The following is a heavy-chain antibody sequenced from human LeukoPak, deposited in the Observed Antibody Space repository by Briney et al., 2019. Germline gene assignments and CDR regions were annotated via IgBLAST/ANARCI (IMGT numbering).Heavy chain of an antibody. CDR1: GFTFSNYD. J-gene: IGHJ5*02. V-gene: IGHV3-33*01. Sequence: GGSLRLSCAASGFTFSNYDMHWVRQAPGKGLEWVAVIWSDGSNEYSTDALKGRFTISRDNSKNTLYLQMNSLRAEDTAVYYCARQMSVFGGGDWLDPWGQGTLVTVSS. CDR3: ARQMSVFGGGDWLDP. D-gene: IGHD2-15*01. CDR2: IWSDGSNE.